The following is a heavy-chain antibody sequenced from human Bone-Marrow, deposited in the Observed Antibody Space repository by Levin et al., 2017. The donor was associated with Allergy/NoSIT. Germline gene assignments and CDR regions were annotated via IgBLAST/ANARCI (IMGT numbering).Heavy chain of an antibody. CDR3: ARGGAQYCFAGRCYARGYLDQ. J-gene: IGHJ4*02. Sequence: SETLSLTCTVYGGSLSGYYWSWIRQPPGKGLEWIGEINDGGSTFYKSSLKSRVTISVDTSKNHFSLRLSSVTAADSAMYYCARGGAQYCFAGRCYARGYLDQWGQGTLVTVSS. D-gene: IGHD1-26*01. CDR2: INDGGST. CDR1: GGSLSGYY. V-gene: IGHV4-34*01.